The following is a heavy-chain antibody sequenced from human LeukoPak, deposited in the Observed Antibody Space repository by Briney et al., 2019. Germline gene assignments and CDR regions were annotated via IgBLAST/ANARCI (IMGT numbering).Heavy chain of an antibody. CDR1: GGSISSYY. D-gene: IGHD4-17*01. J-gene: IGHJ6*03. CDR2: IYTSGST. V-gene: IGHV4-4*07. CDR3: AGTVTNHYYYYYMDV. Sequence: PSETLSLTCTVSGGSISSYYWSWIRQPAGKGLEWIGRIYTSGSTNYNPSLKSRVTMSVDTSKNQFSLKLSSVTAADTAVSYCAGTVTNHYYYYYMDVWGKGTTVTVSS.